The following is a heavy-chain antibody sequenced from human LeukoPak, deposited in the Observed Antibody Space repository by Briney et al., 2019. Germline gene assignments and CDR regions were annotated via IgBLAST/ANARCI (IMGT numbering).Heavy chain of an antibody. CDR3: ARYCSSTSCHSWGAFDI. J-gene: IGHJ3*02. CDR1: GYTFTGYY. CDR2: INPNSGGT. V-gene: IGHV1-2*02. Sequence: GASVKVSCKASGYTFTGYYMHGVRQAPGQGLEWMGWINPNSGGTNYAQKFQGRVTMTRDTSISTAYMELSRLRSDDTAVYYCARYCSSTSCHSWGAFDIWGQGTMVTVSS. D-gene: IGHD2-2*01.